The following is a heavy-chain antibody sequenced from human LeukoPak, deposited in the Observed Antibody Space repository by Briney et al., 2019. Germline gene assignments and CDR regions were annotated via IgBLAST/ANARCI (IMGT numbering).Heavy chain of an antibody. V-gene: IGHV3-20*04. CDR2: INWSSGSK. CDR1: GFTFDDYG. Sequence: GGSLRLSCAASGFTFDDYGMSWVRQAPGKGLEWVSAINWSSGSKGYADSVQGRFTISRDNAKNSLYLQMNSLRGDDTALYYCARLPSGSLDAFDDWGQGTMVTVSS. D-gene: IGHD1-26*01. J-gene: IGHJ3*01. CDR3: ARLPSGSLDAFDD.